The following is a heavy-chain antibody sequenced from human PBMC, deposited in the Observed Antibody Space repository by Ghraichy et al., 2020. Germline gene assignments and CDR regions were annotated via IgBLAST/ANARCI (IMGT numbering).Heavy chain of an antibody. CDR2: LGADGRST. J-gene: IGHJ3*01. V-gene: IGHV3-23*01. CDR3: AKEGGRGGEGAVDV. D-gene: IGHD1-26*01. Sequence: GGSLRLSCAVSEFTFDGYPMTWVRQAPGKGLEWVSTLGADGRSTFYADSVKGRFTISRDKSKRTMYLQMNSLRADDTAVYYCAKEGGRGGEGAVDVWGQGTKGTV. CDR1: EFTFDGYP.